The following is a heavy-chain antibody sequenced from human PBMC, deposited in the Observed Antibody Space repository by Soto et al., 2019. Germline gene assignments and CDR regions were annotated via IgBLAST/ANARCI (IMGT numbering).Heavy chain of an antibody. CDR2: IRGFSPYT. CDR3: ARDFRTYSHGVDV. J-gene: IGHJ6*02. V-gene: IGHV3-21*04. CDR1: GFTFRTYT. Sequence: PGGSLRLSCISSGFTFRTYTMNWVRQAPGKGLEWVSGIRGFSPYTFYAESVRGRFAISRDNAKNSLYLQMNSLTSDDTGVYFCARDFRTYSHGVDVWGQGTAVTVSS. D-gene: IGHD4-4*01.